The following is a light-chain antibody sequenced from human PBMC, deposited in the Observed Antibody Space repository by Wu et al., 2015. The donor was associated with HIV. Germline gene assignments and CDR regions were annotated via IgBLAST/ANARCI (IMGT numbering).Light chain of an antibody. V-gene: IGKV3-20*01. CDR3: QQYGSPWT. CDR1: QSVSSSY. Sequence: EIVLTQSPGTLSLSPGGRATLSCRASQSVSSSYFAWSQQKPGQAPRLLIYGASSRATGIPDRFSGNGSGTDFTLTISRVEPEDFAVYYCQQYGSPWTFGQGTKVEIK. J-gene: IGKJ1*01. CDR2: GAS.